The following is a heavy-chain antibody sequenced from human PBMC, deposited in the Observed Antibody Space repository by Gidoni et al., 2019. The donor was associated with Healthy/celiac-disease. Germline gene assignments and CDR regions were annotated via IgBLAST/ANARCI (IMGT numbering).Heavy chain of an antibody. J-gene: IGHJ6*02. Sequence: EVQLLESGGGLVQPGGSLRPSCAASGFTFSSYAMSWFRQAPGKGLELVSAISGSGGSTYYADSVKGRFTISRDNSKNTLYLQMNSLRAEDTAVYYCARDRGYCSSTSCYPYYYYYGMDVWGQGTTVTVSS. CDR3: ARDRGYCSSTSCYPYYYYYGMDV. CDR1: GFTFSSYA. CDR2: ISGSGGST. D-gene: IGHD2-2*01. V-gene: IGHV3-23*01.